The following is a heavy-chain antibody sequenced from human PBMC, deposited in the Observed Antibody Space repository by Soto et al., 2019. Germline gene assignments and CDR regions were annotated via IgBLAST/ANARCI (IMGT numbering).Heavy chain of an antibody. CDR2: VSFTGTT. Sequence: SETLSLTCSVSGGSINNNYYYWGWVRQPPGKGLEWIGSVSFTGTTYYSPSLKSRVTTSIDTSRNQFSLKLTSVTAADTAVYYCARRWGRTFDYWGQGTLVTVSS. D-gene: IGHD7-27*01. CDR3: ARRWGRTFDY. CDR1: GGSINNNYYY. J-gene: IGHJ4*02. V-gene: IGHV4-39*01.